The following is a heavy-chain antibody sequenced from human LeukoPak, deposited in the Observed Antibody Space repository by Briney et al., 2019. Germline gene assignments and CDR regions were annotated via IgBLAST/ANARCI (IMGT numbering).Heavy chain of an antibody. CDR2: IRYDGSNK. D-gene: IGHD3-22*01. V-gene: IGHV3-30*02. CDR1: GFTFSSYA. J-gene: IGHJ4*02. Sequence: GGSLRLSCAASGFTFSSYAMHWVRQAPGKGLEWVAFIRYDGSNKYYADSVKGRFTISRDNSKNTPYLQMNSLRAEDTAVYYCAKEYYYDSSGYFDWGQGTLVTVSS. CDR3: AKEYYYDSSGYFD.